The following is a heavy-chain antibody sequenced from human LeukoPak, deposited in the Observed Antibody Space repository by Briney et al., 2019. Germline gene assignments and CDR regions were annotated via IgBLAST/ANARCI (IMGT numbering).Heavy chain of an antibody. D-gene: IGHD3-22*01. J-gene: IGHJ4*02. CDR2: IRYDGRHT. V-gene: IGHV3-33*08. CDR3: ARHVVAVGFDY. Sequence: PGGSLRLSCGASGFTFSSYDMHWVRRAPGKGLEWVAGIRYDGRHTYHADSVKGRFTISRDNAKNSLYLQMNSLRAEDTAVYYCARHVVAVGFDYWGQGTLVTVSS. CDR1: GFTFSSYD.